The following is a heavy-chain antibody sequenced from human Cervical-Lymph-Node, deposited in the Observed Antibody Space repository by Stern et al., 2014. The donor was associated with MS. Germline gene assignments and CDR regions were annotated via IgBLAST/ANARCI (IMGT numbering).Heavy chain of an antibody. CDR3: AKHACTGAACPFDL. Sequence: VQLVESGPGLVKPSETLSLTCAVSGDSISSYTHYWAWIRQPPGKGLEWIGIVYYRGATYNNPPLKSPFTISVDTSKNTSPLGSNFVTAADTAVYYCAKHACTGAACPFDLWGQGTLVTVSS. CDR1: GDSISSYTHY. CDR2: VYYRGAT. V-gene: IGHV4-39*01. J-gene: IGHJ4*02. D-gene: IGHD2-8*02.